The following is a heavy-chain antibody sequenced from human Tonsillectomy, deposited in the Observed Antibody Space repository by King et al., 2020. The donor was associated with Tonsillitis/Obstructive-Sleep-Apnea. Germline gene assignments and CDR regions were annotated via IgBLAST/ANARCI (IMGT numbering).Heavy chain of an antibody. CDR2: INHSGGT. V-gene: IGHV4-34*01. CDR1: GRSLSGYY. Sequence: VQLQQWGAGLWKPSETLSLTCAVYGRSLSGYYWSWIRQPPGKGLEWIGEINHSGGTNCNPSLKSRITISVDTSKNQFSLKLSSVTAADTAVYYCARAVKYGDGGSANWFDPWGQGTLVTVSS. D-gene: IGHD4-17*01. CDR3: ARAVKYGDGGSANWFDP. J-gene: IGHJ5*02.